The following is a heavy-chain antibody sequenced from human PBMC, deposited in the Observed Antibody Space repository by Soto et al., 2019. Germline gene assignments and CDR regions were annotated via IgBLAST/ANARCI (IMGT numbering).Heavy chain of an antibody. CDR2: ISSSSTYI. Sequence: PVGSLRLSCAASGFTFSSYEMNWVRQAPGKGLEWVSSISSSSTYIYYADSVKGRFTISRDNAKNSLYLQMNSLRAEDTALYYCAVIGVVAATHWFDPWGQGTLVTVSS. V-gene: IGHV3-21*01. J-gene: IGHJ5*02. D-gene: IGHD2-15*01. CDR3: AVIGVVAATHWFDP. CDR1: GFTFSSYE.